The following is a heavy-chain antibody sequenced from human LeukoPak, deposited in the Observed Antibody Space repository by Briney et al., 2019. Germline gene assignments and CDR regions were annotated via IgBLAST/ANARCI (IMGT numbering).Heavy chain of an antibody. D-gene: IGHD3/OR15-3a*01. V-gene: IGHV5-51*01. CDR1: GYSFTNYW. CDR2: IYPGDSDT. CDR3: ARHSSAGLITPFDY. Sequence: GGSLKISCKASGYSFTNYWIGWVRQMPGKGLEWMGGIYPGDSDTTYRPSFQGQVTISVDKSISTAYLQWSSLKASDTAMYYCARHSSAGLITPFDYWGQGTLVTVSS. J-gene: IGHJ4*02.